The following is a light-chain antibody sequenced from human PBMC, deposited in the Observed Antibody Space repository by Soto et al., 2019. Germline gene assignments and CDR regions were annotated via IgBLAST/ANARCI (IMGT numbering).Light chain of an antibody. CDR2: DAS. Sequence: EIVLTRSPGTLSLSPGERATLSCRANESVNSNYLGWYQQRPGQAPRLLVYDASKRATGIPDRFSGSGSGTDFTLTISRLEPEDFAVYYCQQYSNSRTFGQGTKV. CDR1: ESVNSNY. CDR3: QQYSNSRT. J-gene: IGKJ1*01. V-gene: IGKV3-20*01.